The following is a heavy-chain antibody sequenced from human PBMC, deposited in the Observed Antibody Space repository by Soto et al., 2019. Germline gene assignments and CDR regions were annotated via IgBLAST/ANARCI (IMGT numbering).Heavy chain of an antibody. D-gene: IGHD5-12*01. CDR1: GGSFSGYY. CDR2: INHSGST. V-gene: IGHV4-34*01. J-gene: IGHJ4*02. CDR3: AREGSGYDFRAFFGY. Sequence: LSLTCAVYGGSFSGYYWSWIRQPPGKGLEWIGEINHSGSTNYNPSLKSRVTISVDTSKNQFSLKLSSVTAADTAVYYCAREGSGYDFRAFFGYWGQGTLVTVSS.